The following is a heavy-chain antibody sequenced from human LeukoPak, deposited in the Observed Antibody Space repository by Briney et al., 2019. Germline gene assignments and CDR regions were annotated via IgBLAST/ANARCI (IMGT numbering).Heavy chain of an antibody. J-gene: IGHJ6*03. CDR3: ARAPYYDILTGYVPKYMDV. CDR2: IIPIFGTA. CDR1: GGTFSSYA. Sequence: SVKVSCKASGGTFSSYAISWVRQAPGQGLEWMGGIIPIFGTANYAQKFQGRVTITADGSTSTAYMELSSLRSEDTAVYYCARAPYYDILTGYVPKYMDVWGKGTTVTISS. D-gene: IGHD3-9*01. V-gene: IGHV1-69*13.